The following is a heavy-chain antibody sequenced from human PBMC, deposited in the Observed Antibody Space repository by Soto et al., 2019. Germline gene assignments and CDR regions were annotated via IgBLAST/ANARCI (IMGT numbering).Heavy chain of an antibody. CDR2: ISSSSSTI. J-gene: IGHJ4*02. CDR3: VSWVSVHFDY. D-gene: IGHD2-8*01. V-gene: IGHV3-48*01. Sequence: GSLRLSCAASGFTFRSYNMNWVRQSPGKGLDWLSYISSSSSTIYYADSVKGRFTISRDSSRNTVNLLMNRLRVEDTARYFCVSWVSVHFDYWGPGTLVTVSS. CDR1: GFTFRSYN.